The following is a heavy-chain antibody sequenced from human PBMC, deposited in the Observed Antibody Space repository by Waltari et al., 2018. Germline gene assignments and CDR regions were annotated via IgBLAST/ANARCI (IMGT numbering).Heavy chain of an antibody. V-gene: IGHV4-38-2*01. CDR3: ARQTLGYCTSAACRRLET. D-gene: IGHD2-2*03. Sequence: QVQLPVSGPRLVRPSEPLSLPCDVSGYFINTGFLWGWLRHPPGKGLEWIGNIYHDGTAYYNPSLKHRLMISLDTSKNQFSLRLNFVDVADTAVYYCARQTLGYCTSAACRRLETWGQGILVTVSS. CDR2: IYHDGTA. CDR1: GYFINTGFL. J-gene: IGHJ5*02.